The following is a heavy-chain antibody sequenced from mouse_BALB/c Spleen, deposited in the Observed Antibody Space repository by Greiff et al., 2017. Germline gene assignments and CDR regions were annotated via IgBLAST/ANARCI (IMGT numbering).Heavy chain of an antibody. CDR1: GYTFTDYE. V-gene: IGHV1-15*01. Sequence: VQLQQSGAELVRPGASVTLSCKASGYTFTDYEMHWVKQTPVHGLEWIGAIDPETGGTAYNQKFKGKATLTADKSSSTAYMELRSLTSEDSAVYYCTSDYRYGGVYGGQGTSVTVSS. D-gene: IGHD2-14*01. J-gene: IGHJ4*01. CDR2: IDPETGGT. CDR3: TSDYRYGGVY.